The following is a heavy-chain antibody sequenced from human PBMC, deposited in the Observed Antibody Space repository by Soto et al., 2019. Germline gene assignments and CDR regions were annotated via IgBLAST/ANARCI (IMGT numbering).Heavy chain of an antibody. D-gene: IGHD6-13*01. CDR1: GGSISSGGYY. Sequence: QVQLQESGPGLAKPSQTLSLTCTVSGGSISSGGYYWSWIRQHPGKGLEWIGYIYYSGSTYYNPSLKRRFTISVDTSKNQFSLKLSSVTAADTAVYYCARGPNGYSSSWFSAGYFDYWGQGTLVTVSP. CDR2: IYYSGST. J-gene: IGHJ4*02. V-gene: IGHV4-31*03. CDR3: ARGPNGYSSSWFSAGYFDY.